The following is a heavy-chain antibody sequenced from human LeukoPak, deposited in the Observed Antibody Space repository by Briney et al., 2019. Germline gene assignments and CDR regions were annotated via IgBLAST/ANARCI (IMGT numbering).Heavy chain of an antibody. D-gene: IGHD2-8*02. CDR2: ISSSGST. CDR3: ARHVMRNHPGGSSYTHAFDV. J-gene: IGHJ3*01. CDR1: GGSISGLY. Sequence: SQTLSLTCAVSGGSISGLYWSCVPQPPGKGLEWGGFISSSGSTYYNPSLTSRLTIAQETSPKPCSLRARSVAAADSAVYYCARHVMRNHPGGSSYTHAFDVWGHGTRVTVSS. V-gene: IGHV4-59*08.